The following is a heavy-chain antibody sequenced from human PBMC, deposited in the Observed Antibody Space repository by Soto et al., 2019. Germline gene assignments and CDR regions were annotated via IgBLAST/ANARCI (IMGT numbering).Heavy chain of an antibody. V-gene: IGHV4-39*01. CDR2: IYYSGST. CDR3: ARGPYYYDSSGTFDY. J-gene: IGHJ4*02. D-gene: IGHD3-22*01. Sequence: TLSLTCTVSGGSISSSSYYWGWIRQPPGKGLEWIGSIYYSGSTYYNPSLMSRVTISVDTSKNQFSLKLSSVTAADTAVYYCARGPYYYDSSGTFDYWGQGTLVTVSS. CDR1: GGSISSSSYY.